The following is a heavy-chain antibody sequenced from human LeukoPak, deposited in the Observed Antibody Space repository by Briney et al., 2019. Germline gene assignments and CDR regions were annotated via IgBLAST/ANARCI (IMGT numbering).Heavy chain of an antibody. CDR3: ASEMATTYDY. Sequence: GRSLRLSCAASGFTFSSYAMHWVRQAPGKGLEWVAVISYDGSNKYYADSVKGRFTISRDNSKNTLYLQMNSLRAEDTAVYYCASEMATTYDYWGQGTLVTVSS. V-gene: IGHV3-30*04. CDR1: GFTFSSYA. J-gene: IGHJ4*02. CDR2: ISYDGSNK. D-gene: IGHD5-24*01.